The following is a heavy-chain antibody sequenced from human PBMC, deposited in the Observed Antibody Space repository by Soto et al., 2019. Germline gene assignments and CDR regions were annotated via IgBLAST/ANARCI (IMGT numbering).Heavy chain of an antibody. CDR1: GDSVSTDSAA. CDR3: VRDEAQSGSRYVGLGV. CDR2: TFYRSKWYY. V-gene: IGHV6-1*01. D-gene: IGHD1-1*01. J-gene: IGHJ6*02. Sequence: PSQTLSLTCAISGDSVSTDSAAWNWVRLSPARGLEWLGRTFYRSKWYYDYAPSVKSRITIEPDTIENQFSLQMNSVTPEDTAVYYCVRDEAQSGSRYVGLGVWGQGTTVTVSS.